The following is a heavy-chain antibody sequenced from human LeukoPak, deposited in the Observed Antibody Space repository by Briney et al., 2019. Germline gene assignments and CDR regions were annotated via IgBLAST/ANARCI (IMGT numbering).Heavy chain of an antibody. CDR1: GYTFTGYY. J-gene: IGHJ4*02. CDR3: ARYSGYDYWPDY. D-gene: IGHD5-12*01. CDR2: INPNSGGT. V-gene: IGHV1-2*06. Sequence: ASVKVSCKASGYTFTGYYMHWVRQAPGQGLEWMGRINPNSGGTNYAQKLQGRVTMTTDTSTSTAYMELRSLRSDDTAVYYCARYSGYDYWPDYWGQGTLVTVSS.